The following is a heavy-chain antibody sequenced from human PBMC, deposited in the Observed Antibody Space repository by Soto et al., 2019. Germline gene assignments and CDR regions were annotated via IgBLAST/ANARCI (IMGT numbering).Heavy chain of an antibody. D-gene: IGHD2-21*01. CDR1: GFTFSTYG. V-gene: IGHV3-23*01. CDR3: AKDPRSVVERSVYGMDV. CDR2: ISGSGGST. Sequence: EVQVLESGGGLVQSGGSLRLSCAASGFTFSTYGMSWVRQAPGEGLEWVSAISGSGGSTYYADSVEGRFTISRDNSKNTLYLQMNSLRAEDTAVYYCAKDPRSVVERSVYGMDVWGQGTTVTVSS. J-gene: IGHJ6*02.